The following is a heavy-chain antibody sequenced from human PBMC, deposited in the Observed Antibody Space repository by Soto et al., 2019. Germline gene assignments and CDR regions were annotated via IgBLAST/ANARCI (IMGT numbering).Heavy chain of an antibody. CDR2: ISHNWDVT. Sequence: GGSLRLSCSGSGFSFRGDAVHWVRQPPGKGLEDVSAISHNWDVTDYADSVKGRFTIFRDNIKNIVYVQMSSLRVEDKAVYYCVVRGSALDIWGQGTVVTVSS. CDR1: GFSFRGDA. D-gene: IGHD3-10*01. J-gene: IGHJ3*02. V-gene: IGHV3-64D*08. CDR3: VVRGSALDI.